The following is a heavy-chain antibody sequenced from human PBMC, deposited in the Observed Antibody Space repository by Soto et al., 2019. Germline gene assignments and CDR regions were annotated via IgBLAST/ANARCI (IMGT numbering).Heavy chain of an antibody. CDR1: GYRFTDYV. V-gene: IGHV1-3*01. CDR3: VRDYASDSGVHLDF. Sequence: QVQLVQSGTEVKKPGASVKVSCKASGYRFTDYVIHWVRQAPGQRLEWMGWIGADDGKTYYSQNFQGRVSITRDTSASTAYMELSSLISEDTAVYYCVRDYASDSGVHLDFWGQGALVTVSS. CDR2: IGADDGKT. D-gene: IGHD3-22*01. J-gene: IGHJ4*02.